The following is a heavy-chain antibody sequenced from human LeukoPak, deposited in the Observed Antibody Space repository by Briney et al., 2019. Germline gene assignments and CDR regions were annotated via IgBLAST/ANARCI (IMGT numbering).Heavy chain of an antibody. CDR3: ARATGAASPLYMDV. J-gene: IGHJ6*03. CDR1: GGTFSSYT. D-gene: IGHD1-14*01. V-gene: IGHV1-69*02. CDR2: IIPILGIA. Sequence: SVKVSCKASGGTFSSYTISWVRQTPGQGLEWMGRIIPILGIANYAQKFQGRVTITADKSTSTAYMELSSLRSEDTAVYYCARATGAASPLYMDVWGKGTTVTVSS.